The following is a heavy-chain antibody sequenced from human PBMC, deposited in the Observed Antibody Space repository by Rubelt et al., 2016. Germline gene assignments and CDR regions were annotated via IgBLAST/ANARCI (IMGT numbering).Heavy chain of an antibody. CDR1: GGSFSGYY. CDR3: ARGALGIVGATAADY. J-gene: IGHJ4*02. Sequence: QVQLQQWGAGLLKPSETLSLTCAVYGGSFSGYYWSWIRQPPGKGLEWIGEINHSGSTNYNPSLKSRVTISVDTSKNQFSRKLSSVTAADTAVYYCARGALGIVGATAADYWGQGTLVTVSS. D-gene: IGHD1-26*01. V-gene: IGHV4-34*01. CDR2: INHSGST.